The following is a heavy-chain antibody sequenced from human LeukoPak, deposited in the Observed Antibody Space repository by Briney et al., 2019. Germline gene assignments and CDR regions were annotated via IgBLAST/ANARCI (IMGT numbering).Heavy chain of an antibody. D-gene: IGHD3-9*01. Sequence: PGGSLRLSCAASGFTFSSYAMSWVRQAPGKGLEWVSAISGSGGSTYYADSVKGRFTISRDNSKNTLYLQMNSLRAEDTAVYYCARDKDNGDFDWLLPDYWGQGTLVTVSS. J-gene: IGHJ4*02. V-gene: IGHV3-23*01. CDR3: ARDKDNGDFDWLLPDY. CDR2: ISGSGGST. CDR1: GFTFSSYA.